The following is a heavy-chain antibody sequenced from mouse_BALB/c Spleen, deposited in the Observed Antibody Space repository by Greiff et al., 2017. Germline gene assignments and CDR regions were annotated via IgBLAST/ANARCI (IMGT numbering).Heavy chain of an antibody. CDR2: IDPENGNT. V-gene: IGHV14-1*02. Sequence: VQLKQSGAELVRSGASVKLSCTASGFNIKDYYMHWVKQRPEQGLEWIGWIDPENGNTIYDPKFQGKASITADTSSNTAYLQLSSLTSEDTAVYYCARFTTAYYAMDYWGQGTSVTVSS. CDR3: ARFTTAYYAMDY. CDR1: GFNIKDYY. J-gene: IGHJ4*01. D-gene: IGHD1-2*01.